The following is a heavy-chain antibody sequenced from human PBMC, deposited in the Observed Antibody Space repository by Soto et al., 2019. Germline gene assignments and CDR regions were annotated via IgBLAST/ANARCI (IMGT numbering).Heavy chain of an antibody. J-gene: IGHJ6*02. CDR1: GGTFSNYA. V-gene: IGHV1-69*01. CDR3: ARDMIPGAISYRYDAMDV. D-gene: IGHD2-2*01. Sequence: QVQLVQSGAEVKKPGSSVKVSCKASGGTFSNYAFSWVRQVPGQGLEWMGGIIPIFETTNYAQKFQGRVTITADESTRTTYTELSSLSSEDTAVFFFARDMIPGAISYRYDAMDVWGQGTKATVSS. CDR2: IIPIFETT.